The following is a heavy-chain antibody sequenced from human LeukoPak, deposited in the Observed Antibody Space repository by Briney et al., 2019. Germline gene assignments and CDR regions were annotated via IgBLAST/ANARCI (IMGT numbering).Heavy chain of an antibody. CDR1: GFTFSSFS. D-gene: IGHD3-22*01. V-gene: IGHV3-21*04. CDR3: AREGYDSSGYYSYAFDY. J-gene: IGHJ4*02. Sequence: GGSLRLSCAASGFTFSSFSMNWVRQAPGKGLEWVSFISTSSSYIYYADSLKGRFTISRDNARNSLFLQMNSLRAEDTAVYYCAREGYDSSGYYSYAFDYWGQGTLVTVSS. CDR2: ISTSSSYI.